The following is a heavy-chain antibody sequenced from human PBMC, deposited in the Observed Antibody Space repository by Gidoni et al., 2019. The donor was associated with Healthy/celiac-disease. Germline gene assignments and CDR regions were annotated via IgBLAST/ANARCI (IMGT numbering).Heavy chain of an antibody. CDR3: ARQNDYGDSYYFDY. CDR2: IYYSGST. CDR1: GGSISTSSYY. J-gene: IGHJ4*02. Sequence: QLQLQESVPGLVQPSETLSLTCTVSGGSISTSSYYWGWIRQPPGKGLEWIVSIYYSGSTYYNPSLKRRVTISVDTSKNQFALKLSSVTAAETAVYYCARQNDYGDSYYFDYWGQGTLVTVSS. V-gene: IGHV4-39*01. D-gene: IGHD4-17*01.